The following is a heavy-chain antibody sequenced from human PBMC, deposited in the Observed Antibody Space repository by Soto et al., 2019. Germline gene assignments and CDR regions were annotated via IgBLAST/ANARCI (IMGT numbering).Heavy chain of an antibody. J-gene: IGHJ5*02. V-gene: IGHV4-59*01. D-gene: IGHD1-1*01. CDR2: IYYSGST. CDR3: ARVARWNDGFDP. CDR1: GGSISSYY. Sequence: SETLSLTCTVSGGSISSYYWSWIRQPPGKGLEWIGYIYYSGSTNYNPSLKSRVTISVDTSKNQFSLKLSSVTAADTAVYYCARVARWNDGFDPWGQGTLVTVSS.